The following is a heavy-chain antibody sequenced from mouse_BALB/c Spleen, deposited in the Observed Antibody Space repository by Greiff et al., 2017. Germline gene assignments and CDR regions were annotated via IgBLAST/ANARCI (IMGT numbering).Heavy chain of an antibody. CDR1: GDSITSGY. CDR3: ARRLRGNYYAMDY. D-gene: IGHD1-1*01. Sequence: VQLQQSGPSLVKPSQTLSLTCSVTGDSITSGYWNWIRKFPGNKLEYMGYISYSGSTYYNPSLKSRISITRDTSKNQYYLQLNSVTTEDTATYYCARRLRGNYYAMDYWGQGTSVTVSS. CDR2: ISYSGST. J-gene: IGHJ4*01. V-gene: IGHV3-8*02.